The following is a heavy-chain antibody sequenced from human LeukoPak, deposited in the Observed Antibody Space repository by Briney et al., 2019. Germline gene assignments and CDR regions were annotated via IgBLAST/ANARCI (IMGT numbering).Heavy chain of an antibody. Sequence: ASVKVSCKASGYTFTSYGISWVRQAPGQGLEWMGWISAYNGNTNYAQKLQGRVTMTTDTSTSTAYMELRSLRSDDTAVYYCARDLNGDYPEDSLDIWGQGTMVTVS. CDR3: ARDLNGDYPEDSLDI. CDR2: ISAYNGNT. D-gene: IGHD4-17*01. J-gene: IGHJ3*02. CDR1: GYTFTSYG. V-gene: IGHV1-18*01.